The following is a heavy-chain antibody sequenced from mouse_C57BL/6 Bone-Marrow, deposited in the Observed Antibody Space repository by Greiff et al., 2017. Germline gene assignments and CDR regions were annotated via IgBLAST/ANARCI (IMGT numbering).Heavy chain of an antibody. CDR1: GFTFSSYG. Sequence: EVKVVESGGDLVKPGGSLKLSCAASGFTFSSYGMSWVRQTPDKRLEWVATISSGGSYTYYPDSVKGRFTISRDNAKNTLYLQMSSLKSEDTAMYYCARPPDYYGSPAYWGQGTLVTVSA. J-gene: IGHJ3*01. CDR3: ARPPDYYGSPAY. D-gene: IGHD1-1*01. CDR2: ISSGGSYT. V-gene: IGHV5-6*01.